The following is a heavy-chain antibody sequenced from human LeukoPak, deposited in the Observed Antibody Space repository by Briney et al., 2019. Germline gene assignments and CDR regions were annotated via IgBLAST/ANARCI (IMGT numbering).Heavy chain of an antibody. CDR3: ARLDCISDTCYNY. CDR2: INYSGSS. V-gene: IGHV4-59*08. CDR1: GDSTCADT. J-gene: IGHJ4*02. D-gene: IGHD2-21*01. Sequence: PSETLSLTCIVSGDSTCADTRSCISETPGKGLEWIWYINYSGSSEYNPSLKSRISISVDRSKKEKSLKMRSVAAADTAVYYCARLDCISDTCYNYWVLGALVTVSS.